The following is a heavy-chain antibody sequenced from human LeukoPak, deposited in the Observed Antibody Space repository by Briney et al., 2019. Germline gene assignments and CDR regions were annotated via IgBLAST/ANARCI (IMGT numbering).Heavy chain of an antibody. V-gene: IGHV5-51*01. CDR3: ARHYYYDSSGSNTQSGYFDY. J-gene: IGHJ4*02. D-gene: IGHD3-22*01. CDR2: IYPDDSDT. CDR1: GYSFTTYW. Sequence: GESLKISCKGSGYSFTTYWIGWVRQMPGKGLEWLGIIYPDDSDTRYSPSFQGQVSISADKSISTAYLQWSSLKASDTAMYYCARHYYYDSSGSNTQSGYFDYWGQGTLVTVSS.